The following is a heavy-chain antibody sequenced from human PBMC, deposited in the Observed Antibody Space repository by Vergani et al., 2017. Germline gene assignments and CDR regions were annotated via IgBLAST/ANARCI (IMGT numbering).Heavy chain of an antibody. V-gene: IGHV4-30-4*08. D-gene: IGHD6-19*01. CDR2: IYYSGSN. Sequence: QVQLQESGPGLVKPSQTLSLTCTISGGSISSGDYYWSWIRQPPGKGLEWIGYIYYSGSNYYNPSLKSRVTISVDTSKNQFALKLSSVTASDTAVYYCASAPPPRVGVAGTLYLDLWGRGTLVTVSS. CDR3: ASAPPPRVGVAGTLYLDL. CDR1: GGSISSGDYY. J-gene: IGHJ2*01.